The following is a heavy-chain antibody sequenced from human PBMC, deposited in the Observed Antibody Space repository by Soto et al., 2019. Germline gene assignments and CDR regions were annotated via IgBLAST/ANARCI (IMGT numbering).Heavy chain of an antibody. Sequence: QVQLQESGPGLVKPSQTLSLTCTVSGGSISSGGYYWSWIRQHPGKGLEWIGYIYYSGSTYYNPSLKSRVTISVDTSNNQFSLKLSSVTAADTAVYYCASAKQGIAAAENWFDPWGQGTLVTVSS. J-gene: IGHJ5*02. CDR3: ASAKQGIAAAENWFDP. CDR1: GGSISSGGYY. CDR2: IYYSGST. D-gene: IGHD6-13*01. V-gene: IGHV4-31*03.